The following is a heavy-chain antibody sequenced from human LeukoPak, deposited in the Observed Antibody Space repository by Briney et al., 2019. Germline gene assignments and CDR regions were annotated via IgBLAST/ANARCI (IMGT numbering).Heavy chain of an antibody. V-gene: IGHV1-2*02. CDR1: GYTFTGYY. D-gene: IGHD1-1*01. Sequence: ASVKVSCKASGYTFTGYYMHWVRQAPGQGLEWMGWINPNSGGTNYAQKSQGRVTMTGDTSISTAYMELSRLRSDDTAVYYCARDEIANSGTTVCGYWGQGTLVTVSS. J-gene: IGHJ4*02. CDR2: INPNSGGT. CDR3: ARDEIANSGTTVCGY.